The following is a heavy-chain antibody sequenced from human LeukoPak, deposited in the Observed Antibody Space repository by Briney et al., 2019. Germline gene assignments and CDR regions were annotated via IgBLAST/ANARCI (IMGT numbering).Heavy chain of an antibody. V-gene: IGHV3-7*01. CDR3: ARVLWFGGIDAFDI. D-gene: IGHD3-10*01. J-gene: IGHJ3*02. CDR1: GFTFSSYW. Sequence: GGSLRLSCAASGFTFSSYWISWVRQAPGKGLEWVANIKQDGSEKYYVDSVKGRFTISRDNAKNSLYLQMNSLRAEDTAVYYCARVLWFGGIDAFDIWGQGTMVTVSS. CDR2: IKQDGSEK.